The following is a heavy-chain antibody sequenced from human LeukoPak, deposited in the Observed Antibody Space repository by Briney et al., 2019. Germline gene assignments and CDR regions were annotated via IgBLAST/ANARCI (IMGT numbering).Heavy chain of an antibody. Sequence: PGGSLRLSCAASGFTFSSYSMNWVRQAPGKGLEWVSYISSTSGTISYADSVKGRFTISRDNAKNSLFLQMNSLRDEDTAIYYRAHLGALSRAAAGTVIWGHGTMVTVSS. CDR1: GFTFSSYS. J-gene: IGHJ3*02. CDR3: AHLGALSRAAAGTVI. CDR2: ISSTSGTI. V-gene: IGHV3-48*02. D-gene: IGHD6-13*01.